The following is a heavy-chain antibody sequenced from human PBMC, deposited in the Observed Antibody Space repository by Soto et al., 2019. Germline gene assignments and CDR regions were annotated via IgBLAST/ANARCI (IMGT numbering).Heavy chain of an antibody. Sequence: QPGGSLRLSCAASGFTFSSYAMSWVRQAPGKGLEWVSAISGSGGSTYYADSVKGRFTISRDNSKNTLYLQMNSLRAEDTAVYYCAKQLGYCSSTSCYDSPPVLDYWGQGTLVTVSS. CDR3: AKQLGYCSSTSCYDSPPVLDY. D-gene: IGHD2-2*01. CDR2: ISGSGGST. V-gene: IGHV3-23*01. J-gene: IGHJ4*02. CDR1: GFTFSSYA.